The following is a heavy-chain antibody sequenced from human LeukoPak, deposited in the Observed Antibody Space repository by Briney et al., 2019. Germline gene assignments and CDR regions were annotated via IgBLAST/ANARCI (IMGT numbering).Heavy chain of an antibody. V-gene: IGHV4-30-2*01. Sequence: SQTLSPTCAVSGGSISSGGYSWSWIRQPPGKGLEWIGYIYHSGSTYYNPSLKSRVTISVDRSKNQFSLKLSSVTAADTAVYYCASSRRVLDGMDVWGQGTTVTVSS. CDR1: GGSISSGGYS. CDR3: ASSRRVLDGMDV. D-gene: IGHD4/OR15-4a*01. J-gene: IGHJ6*02. CDR2: IYHSGST.